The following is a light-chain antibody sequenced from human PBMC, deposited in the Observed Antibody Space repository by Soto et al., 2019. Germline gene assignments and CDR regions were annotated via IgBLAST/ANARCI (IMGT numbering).Light chain of an antibody. J-gene: IGLJ1*01. CDR3: SSYTSSSIDYV. CDR2: EVS. V-gene: IGLV2-14*01. CDR1: SSDVGGYNY. Sequence: QSALTQPASVSGSPGQSITISCTGTSSDVGGYNYVSWYQQHPGKAPKLMIYEVSNRPSGVSNRFSGSKSGNTASLPISGLRAEHEADDCCSSYTSSSIDYVFGTGTKVTVL.